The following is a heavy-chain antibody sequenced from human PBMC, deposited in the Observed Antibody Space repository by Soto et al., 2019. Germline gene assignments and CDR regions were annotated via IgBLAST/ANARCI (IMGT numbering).Heavy chain of an antibody. CDR2: IKQDGSEK. V-gene: IGHV3-7*04. J-gene: IGHJ4*02. CDR1: GFTFSNYW. CDR3: TRGPRPISTGTGAY. D-gene: IGHD3-10*01. Sequence: GGSLRLSCAASGFTFSNYWMNWVRQAPGKGLEWVANIKQDGSEKYFVDSVKGRFTISRDNAKNSLYLQMNNLRAEDSGLYYCTRGPRPISTGTGAYWGQGTQVTVSS.